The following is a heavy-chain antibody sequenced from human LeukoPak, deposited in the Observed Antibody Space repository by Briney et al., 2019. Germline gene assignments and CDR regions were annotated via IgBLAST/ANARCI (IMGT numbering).Heavy chain of an antibody. J-gene: IGHJ3*02. Sequence: PSETLSLTCTVSGGSISSGGYYWSWIRQPPGKGLEWIGYIYHSGSTYYNPSLKSRVAISVDRSKNQFSLKLSSVTAADTAVYYCATTLETYYDFWSAGANAFDIWGQGTMVTVSS. CDR3: ATTLETYYDFWSAGANAFDI. D-gene: IGHD3-3*01. CDR1: GGSISSGGYY. V-gene: IGHV4-30-2*01. CDR2: IYHSGST.